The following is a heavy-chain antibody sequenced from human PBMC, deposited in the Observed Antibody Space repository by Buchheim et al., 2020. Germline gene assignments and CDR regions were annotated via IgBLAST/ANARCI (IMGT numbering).Heavy chain of an antibody. D-gene: IGHD6-6*01. V-gene: IGHV4-59*08. Sequence: QVQLQESGPGLVKPSETLALTCSVSGDSISNSYWSWIRQPPGKGLEWIGYIYYSGSINYNPSLSSRVTITVDTSKNQFSLKLRSVTAADTAVYYCARFEYRTSSGYNWFDPWGHGTL. CDR1: GDSISNSY. CDR3: ARFEYRTSSGYNWFDP. CDR2: IYYSGSI. J-gene: IGHJ5*02.